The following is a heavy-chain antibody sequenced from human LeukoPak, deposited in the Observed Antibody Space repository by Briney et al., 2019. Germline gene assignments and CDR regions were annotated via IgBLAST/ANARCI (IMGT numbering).Heavy chain of an antibody. CDR3: AKDRKRYYYDSSGYDY. Sequence: GGSLRLPCAASGFTFSNYAMNWVRQTPGKGLEWVSGISGLGGSTYYADSVKGRFTISRDNSKNTLYLQMNSLRAEDAAVYYCAKDRKRYYYDSSGYDYWGQGTLVTVSS. J-gene: IGHJ4*02. CDR2: ISGLGGST. V-gene: IGHV3-23*01. CDR1: GFTFSNYA. D-gene: IGHD3-22*01.